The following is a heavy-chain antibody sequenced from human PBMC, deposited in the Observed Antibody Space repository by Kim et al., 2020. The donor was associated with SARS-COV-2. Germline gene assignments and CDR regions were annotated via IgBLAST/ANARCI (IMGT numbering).Heavy chain of an antibody. CDR2: IYYSGST. Sequence: SETLSLTCTVSGGSISSGDYYWNWIRQPPGKGLEWIGYIYYSGSTYYNPSLKSRVTISIDTSKIQFSLKLSSVTAADTAVYYCARGYDSSGYRLDYWGQGTLFTVSS. J-gene: IGHJ4*02. D-gene: IGHD3-22*01. V-gene: IGHV4-30-4*01. CDR1: GGSISSGDYY. CDR3: ARGYDSSGYRLDY.